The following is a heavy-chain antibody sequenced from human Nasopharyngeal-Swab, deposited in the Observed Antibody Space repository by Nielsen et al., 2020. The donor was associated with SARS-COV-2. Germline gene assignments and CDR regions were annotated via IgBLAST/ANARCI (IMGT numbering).Heavy chain of an antibody. V-gene: IGHV3-11*04. CDR3: AWLGVVSYYYMDV. Sequence: GGSLRLSCAASGFTFSDYYMSWIRQAPGKGLEWVSYISSSGRTIYYADSVKGRFAISRDNAKNSLYLQMNSLRAEDTAVYYCAWLGVVSYYYMDVWGKGTTVTVSS. D-gene: IGHD3-10*01. J-gene: IGHJ6*03. CDR2: ISSSGRTI. CDR1: GFTFSDYY.